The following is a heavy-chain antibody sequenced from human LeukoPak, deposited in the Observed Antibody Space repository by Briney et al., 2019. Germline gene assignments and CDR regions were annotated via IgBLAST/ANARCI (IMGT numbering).Heavy chain of an antibody. CDR2: IWYGGSNK. Sequence: GGSLRLSCAASGFTFDDYAMHWVRQAPGKGLEWVAVIWYGGSNKYYADSVKGRFTISRDNSKNTLYLQMNSLRAEDTAVYYCAREGRLAAAGTLWFDPWGQGTLVTVSS. CDR1: GFTFDDYA. V-gene: IGHV3-33*08. J-gene: IGHJ5*02. D-gene: IGHD6-13*01. CDR3: AREGRLAAAGTLWFDP.